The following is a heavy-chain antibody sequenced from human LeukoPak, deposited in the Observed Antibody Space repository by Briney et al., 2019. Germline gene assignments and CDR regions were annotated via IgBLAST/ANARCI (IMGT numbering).Heavy chain of an antibody. Sequence: ASVKVSCKASGYTFTSYGISWVRQAPGQGLEWMGWISAYNGNTNYAQKLQGRVTMTTDTSTSTAYMELRSLRSDDTAVYYCARDKRVVVVAATAHPMDVWGKGTTVTTSS. CDR2: ISAYNGNT. J-gene: IGHJ6*03. V-gene: IGHV1-18*01. CDR1: GYTFTSYG. CDR3: ARDKRVVVVAATAHPMDV. D-gene: IGHD2-15*01.